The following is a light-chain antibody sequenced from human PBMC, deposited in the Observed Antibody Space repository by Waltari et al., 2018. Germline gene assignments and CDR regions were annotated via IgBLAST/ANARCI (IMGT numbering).Light chain of an antibody. J-gene: IGKJ4*01. Sequence: DIQMTQSPFTLSASVGDRVIIPCRASQSISNWLAWYQHKPGKAPKLPIYKASTLASGVPSRFSGSGSGTDFSLTISSLQPDDFATYYCQQYNSYSLLTFGGGTKVEIK. CDR2: KAS. V-gene: IGKV1-5*03. CDR3: QQYNSYSLLT. CDR1: QSISNW.